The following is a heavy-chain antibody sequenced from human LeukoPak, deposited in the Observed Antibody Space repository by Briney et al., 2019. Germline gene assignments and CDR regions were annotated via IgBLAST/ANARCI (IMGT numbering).Heavy chain of an antibody. CDR1: CGSISSYY. CDR2: IYDSGST. J-gene: IGHJ4*02. D-gene: IGHD3-22*01. V-gene: IGHV4-59*01. CDR3: ARQSISGSSLSYFDY. Sequence: KPSETLSLTCTVSCGSISSYYWSWIRQPPGKGLEWIGNIYDSGSTNYNPSLKSRVTISVDTSKNQCSLKLSSVTAADTAVYYCARQSISGSSLSYFDYWGQGTLVNVSS.